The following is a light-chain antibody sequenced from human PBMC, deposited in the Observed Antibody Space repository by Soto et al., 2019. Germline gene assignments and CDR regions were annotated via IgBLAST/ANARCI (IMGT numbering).Light chain of an antibody. CDR2: EVS. CDR1: SSDVDNYNY. J-gene: IGLJ3*02. CDR3: NSYAGGDWV. Sequence: QSALTQPASVSGSPGQSITISCTGTSSDVDNYNYVSWYQQHPGKVPKLLIYEVSNRPSGVPDRFSGSKSGNTASLTVSGLQAEDEADYYCNSYAGGDWVFGVGTKLTVL. V-gene: IGLV2-8*01.